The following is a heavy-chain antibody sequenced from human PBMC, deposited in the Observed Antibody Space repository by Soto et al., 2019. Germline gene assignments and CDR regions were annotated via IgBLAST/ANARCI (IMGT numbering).Heavy chain of an antibody. Sequence: GRSLRLSCAASGFTFSSYAMHWVRQAPGKGLEWVAVISYDGSNKYYADSVKGRFTISRDNSKNTLYLQMSSLRAEDTAVYYCAGPTVTTFLPPRYYYYGMDVWGQGTTVTVSS. CDR1: GFTFSSYA. CDR3: AGPTVTTFLPPRYYYYGMDV. CDR2: ISYDGSNK. D-gene: IGHD4-4*01. J-gene: IGHJ6*02. V-gene: IGHV3-30-3*01.